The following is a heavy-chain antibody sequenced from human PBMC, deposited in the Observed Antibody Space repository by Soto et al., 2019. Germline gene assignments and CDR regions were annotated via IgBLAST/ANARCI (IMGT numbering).Heavy chain of an antibody. CDR3: TANPYGDVSAV. CDR2: IKSKTEALTT. Sequence: EVQLVESGGALVKPGGSLRLSCAASGFTFSNVWVTWVRKAPGKGLEWVGRIKSKTEALTTDYAAPVKGRVSISRDVSKNRVYLQMNSLRTGDTAVYYCTANPYGDVSAVWGLGTLVTVSS. D-gene: IGHD4-17*01. V-gene: IGHV3-15*02. J-gene: IGHJ4*02. CDR1: GFTFSNVW.